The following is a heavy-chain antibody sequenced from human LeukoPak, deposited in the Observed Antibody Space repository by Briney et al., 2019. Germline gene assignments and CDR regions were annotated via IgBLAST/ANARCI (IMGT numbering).Heavy chain of an antibody. D-gene: IGHD3-10*01. CDR1: AFTFDDYG. CDR2: ISYNSGKI. V-gene: IGHV3-9*01. Sequence: GGSLRLSCAASAFTFDDYGMHWVRQAPGKGLEGVSGISYNSGKIGYADSVKGRFTISRDNAKNSLYLQMNSLRAEDTALYYCAKDIGHGGHDAFDIWGQGTLVTVSS. CDR3: AKDIGHGGHDAFDI. J-gene: IGHJ3*02.